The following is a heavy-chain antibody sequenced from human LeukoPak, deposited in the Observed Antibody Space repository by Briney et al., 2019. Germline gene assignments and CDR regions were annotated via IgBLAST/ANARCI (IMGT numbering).Heavy chain of an antibody. CDR3: TRRGGSPPYFDY. Sequence: GGSLRLSCAASGFTFSGAAMHSVRQASGKRLEWVCRIRGKGNDYATAYAASVKGRFIISRDDSKNTAYLQMDSLKTEDTAVYFCTRRGGSPPYFDYWGQGTLVTVSS. V-gene: IGHV3-73*01. CDR1: GFTFSGAA. D-gene: IGHD3-16*01. CDR2: IRGKGNDYAT. J-gene: IGHJ4*02.